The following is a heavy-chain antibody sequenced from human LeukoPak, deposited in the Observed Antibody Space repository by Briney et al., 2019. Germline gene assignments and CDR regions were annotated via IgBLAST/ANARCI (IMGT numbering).Heavy chain of an antibody. D-gene: IGHD3-22*01. V-gene: IGHV1-69*04. J-gene: IGHJ4*02. Sequence: WASVKVSCKASGGTFSSYAISWVRQAPGQELEWMGRIIPILGIANYAQKFQGRVTITADKSTSTAYMELSSLRSEDTAVYSCARDPLTYYYESSGLHFAYWGQGTLVTVSS. CDR1: GGTFSSYA. CDR3: ARDPLTYYYESSGLHFAY. CDR2: IIPILGIA.